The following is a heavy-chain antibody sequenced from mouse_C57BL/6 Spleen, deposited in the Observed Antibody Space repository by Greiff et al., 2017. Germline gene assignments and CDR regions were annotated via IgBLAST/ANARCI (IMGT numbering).Heavy chain of an antibody. J-gene: IGHJ2*01. V-gene: IGHV14-4*01. CDR1: GFNIKDDY. CDR3: TSTGYFDY. CDR2: IDPENGAT. Sequence: EVQRVESGAELVRPGASVKLSCTASGFNIKDDYMHWVKQRPEQGLEWIGWIDPENGATEYASKFQGKATITADASSNTAYLQLSSLTSEDTAVYYCTSTGYFDYWGQGTTLTVSS. D-gene: IGHD4-1*01.